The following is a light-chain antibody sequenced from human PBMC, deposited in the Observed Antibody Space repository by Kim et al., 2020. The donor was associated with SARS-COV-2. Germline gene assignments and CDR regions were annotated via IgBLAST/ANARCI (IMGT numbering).Light chain of an antibody. CDR3: QHYGTFPYT. CDR1: RDINGW. J-gene: IGKJ2*01. V-gene: IGKV1-5*03. CDR2: KAS. Sequence: DIQMIQSPSTLSASVGDRVTITCRASRDINGWLAWYQHKPGHAPKLLIYKASNLQSEVPSRFSGSGSGRQFTLTINSLQPDDFATYYCQHYGTFPYTFCQGTVLEI.